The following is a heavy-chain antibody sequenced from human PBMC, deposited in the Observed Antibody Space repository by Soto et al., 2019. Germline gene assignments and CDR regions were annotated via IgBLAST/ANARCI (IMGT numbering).Heavy chain of an antibody. D-gene: IGHD2-15*01. CDR3: GRDSVVAPGSYCDY. V-gene: IGHV1-3*04. CDR1: GYTFTDYA. CDR2: VITGNGQT. J-gene: IGHJ4*02. Sequence: ASVKVSCKASGYTFTDYAIQWVRQAPGQRPEWMGWVITGNGQTEYSQKFEGRLTIASDTSARTAYMELNSLQSEDTAVYYCGRDSVVAPGSYCDYWGQGTLVTVSS.